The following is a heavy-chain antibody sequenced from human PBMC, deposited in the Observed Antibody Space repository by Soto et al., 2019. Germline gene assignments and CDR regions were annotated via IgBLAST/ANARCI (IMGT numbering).Heavy chain of an antibody. CDR1: GGSLSSYY. J-gene: IGHJ4*02. CDR2: IYYSGST. Sequence: SEPLSLTCTVSGGSLSSYYWSWIRQPPGKGLEWIGYIYYSGSTNYNPSLKSRVTISVDTSKNQFSLKLSSVTAADTAVYYCARGKGTAMEPGLFDYWGQGTLVTVPS. D-gene: IGHD5-18*01. CDR3: ARGKGTAMEPGLFDY. V-gene: IGHV4-59*01.